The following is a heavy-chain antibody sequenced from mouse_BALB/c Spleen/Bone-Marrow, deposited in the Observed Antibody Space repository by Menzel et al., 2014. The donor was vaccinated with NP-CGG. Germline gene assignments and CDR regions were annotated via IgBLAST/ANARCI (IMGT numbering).Heavy chain of an antibody. CDR3: ARNFSGSAYFDF. CDR2: ISTYSGNT. CDR1: GYKFTDYA. D-gene: IGHD1-1*01. Sequence: VKLMESGPELVRPGVSVKISCKGSGYKFTDYAMHWVKQSHAKSLEWIGLISTYSGNTHYNQKFKGKATMTVDKSSSTANMELARLTSEDSAIYYCARNFSGSAYFDFWGQGSTLTVSS. J-gene: IGHJ2*01. V-gene: IGHV1-67*01.